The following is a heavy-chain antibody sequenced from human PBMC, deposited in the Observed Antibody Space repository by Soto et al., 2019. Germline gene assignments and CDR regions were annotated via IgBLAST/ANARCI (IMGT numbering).Heavy chain of an antibody. CDR2: INHSGST. CDR1: GGSFSGYY. J-gene: IGHJ5*02. D-gene: IGHD3-3*01. V-gene: IGHV4-34*01. Sequence: ASETLSLTXAVYGGSFSGYYWSWIRQPPGKGLEWIGEINHSGSTNYNPSLKSRVTISVDTSKNQFSLKLSSVTAADTAVYYCARGITIFGVVIRGFDPWGQGTLVTVSS. CDR3: ARGITIFGVVIRGFDP.